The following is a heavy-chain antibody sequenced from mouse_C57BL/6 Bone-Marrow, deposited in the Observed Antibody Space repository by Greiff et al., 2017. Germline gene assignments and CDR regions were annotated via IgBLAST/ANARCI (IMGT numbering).Heavy chain of an antibody. CDR1: GYTFTSYW. V-gene: IGHV1-64*01. J-gene: IGHJ1*03. CDR2: IHPNSGST. D-gene: IGHD1-1*01. Sequence: QVHVKQPGAELVKPGASVKFSCKASGYTFTSYWMHWVKQRPGQGLEWIGMIHPNSGSTNYNEKFKSKATLTVDKSSSTAYMQLSSLTSEDSAVYYCAREDYYGSSYDWYFDVWGTGTTVTVSA. CDR3: AREDYYGSSYDWYFDV.